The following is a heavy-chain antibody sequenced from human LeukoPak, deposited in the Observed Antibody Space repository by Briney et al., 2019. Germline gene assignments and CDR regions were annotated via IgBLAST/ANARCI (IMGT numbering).Heavy chain of an antibody. V-gene: IGHV3-30*18. CDR1: GFTFSSYG. Sequence: GRSLRLSCAASGFTFSSYGMHWVRQAPGKGLEWLAVISYDGSNKYYADSVKGRFTISRDNSKNTLYLQMNSLRAEDTAVYYCAKDRSQQLVRGYYYYGMDVWGQGTTVTVSS. CDR3: AKDRSQQLVRGYYYYGMDV. D-gene: IGHD6-6*01. J-gene: IGHJ6*02. CDR2: ISYDGSNK.